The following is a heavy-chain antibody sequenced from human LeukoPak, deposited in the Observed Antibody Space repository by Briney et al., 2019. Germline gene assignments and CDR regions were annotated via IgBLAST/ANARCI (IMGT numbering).Heavy chain of an antibody. CDR3: ARGRDGDYVWYFDY. V-gene: IGHV4-34*01. CDR2: INHSGST. Sequence: SDTLSLTCAVYGGSFSGYYWSWIRQPPGKGLEWIGEINHSGSTNCNPSLKSRVTISVDTSKNQFSLKLSSVTAADTAVYYCARGRDGDYVWYFDYWGQGTLVTVSS. D-gene: IGHD4-17*01. J-gene: IGHJ4*02. CDR1: GGSFSGYY.